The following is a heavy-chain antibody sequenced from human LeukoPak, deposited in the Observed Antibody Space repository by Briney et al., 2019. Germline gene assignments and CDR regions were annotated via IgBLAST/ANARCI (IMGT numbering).Heavy chain of an antibody. V-gene: IGHV3-23*01. CDR1: GFTFTNYA. J-gene: IGHJ5*02. CDR3: SKAPRNSCPGAFCYPLDR. D-gene: IGHD2-8*02. CDR2: TVGSRPDT. Sequence: SGGSLRLSCAASGFTFTNYAMSWVRQTPGKGLEWVAATVGSRPDTYHADSVKGRFTVSRDNSRNTLYLQMNSLRVEDTAIYYCSKAPRNSCPGAFCYPLDRWGRGGLVTVSS.